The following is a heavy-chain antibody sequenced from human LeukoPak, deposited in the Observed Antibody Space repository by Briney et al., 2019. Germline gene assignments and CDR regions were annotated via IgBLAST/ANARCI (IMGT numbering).Heavy chain of an antibody. CDR3: AKDLRKLTLYYFDY. V-gene: IGHV3-21*04. Sequence: PGGSLRLSCAASGFTFSTYNIHWVRQAPGKGLEWVSSISSSSGYIYYADSVKGRFTISRDNSKNTLYLQMNSLRAEDTAVYYCAKDLRKLTLYYFDYWGQGTLVTVSS. J-gene: IGHJ4*02. D-gene: IGHD1-1*01. CDR2: ISSSSGYI. CDR1: GFTFSTYN.